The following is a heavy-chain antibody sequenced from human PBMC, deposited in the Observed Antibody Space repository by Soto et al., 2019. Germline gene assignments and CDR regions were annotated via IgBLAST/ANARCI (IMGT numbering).Heavy chain of an antibody. CDR3: ARDGNCVGYCSGGSCGCYYYYMDV. CDR2: INAGNGST. V-gene: IGHV1-3*01. CDR1: GYTFTSYA. J-gene: IGHJ6*03. D-gene: IGHD2-15*01. Sequence: ASVKVCCKASGYTFTSYAMHWVRQAPGQRLKWMGWINAGNGSTKYSQKFQGRVTITRDTSASTAYMELSSLRSEDTAVYYCARDGNCVGYCSGGSCGCYYYYMDVWGKGTTVTVS.